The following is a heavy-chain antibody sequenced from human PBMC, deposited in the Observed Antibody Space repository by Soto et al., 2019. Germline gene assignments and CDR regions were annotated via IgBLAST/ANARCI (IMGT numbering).Heavy chain of an antibody. CDR2: IYASGAT. V-gene: IGHV4-59*01. CDR3: ARSHSFDGSIYHYYFDF. D-gene: IGHD3-10*01. J-gene: IGHJ4*02. Sequence: LSLTCTVSGGSIITYYWSWIRQPPGGTLEWIGYIYASGATTYNPSLESRVTMSVDMPNNEFSLELTSLTAADTAVYYCARSHSFDGSIYHYYFDFWGQGTLVTVSS. CDR1: GGSIITYY.